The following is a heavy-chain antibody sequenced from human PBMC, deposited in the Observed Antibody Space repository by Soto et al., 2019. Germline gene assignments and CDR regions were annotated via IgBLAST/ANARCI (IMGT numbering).Heavy chain of an antibody. Sequence: SATPSLTWTVSGGSISSYYWSWIRHPAGKGLEWIGRIYTSGSTNYNPSLKSRVTMSVDTSKNQFSLKLSSVTAADTAVYYCARDRVGATGNYFDYWGQGTLVTVSS. J-gene: IGHJ4*02. CDR3: ARDRVGATGNYFDY. CDR1: GGSISSYY. V-gene: IGHV4-4*07. D-gene: IGHD1-26*01. CDR2: IYTSGST.